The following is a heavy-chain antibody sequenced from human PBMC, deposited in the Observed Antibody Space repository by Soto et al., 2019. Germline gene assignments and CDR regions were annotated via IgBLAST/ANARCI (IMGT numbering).Heavy chain of an antibody. J-gene: IGHJ6*02. CDR3: ARDDRGYCSGGSCYVRDYYYGMYV. CDR2: IWYDGSNK. CDR1: GFTFSSYG. V-gene: IGHV3-33*01. D-gene: IGHD2-15*01. Sequence: GGSLRLSCAASGFTFSSYGMHWVRQAPGKGLEWVAVIWYDGSNKYYADSVKGRFTISRDNSKNTLYLQMNSLRAEDTAVYYCARDDRGYCSGGSCYVRDYYYGMYVWGQGTTVTVSS.